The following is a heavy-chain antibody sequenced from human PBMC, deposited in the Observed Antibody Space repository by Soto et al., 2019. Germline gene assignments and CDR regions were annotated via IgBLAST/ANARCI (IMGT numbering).Heavy chain of an antibody. D-gene: IGHD4-17*01. J-gene: IGHJ4*02. CDR3: ARGTGDYGYFDY. CDR2: IYHSGST. V-gene: IGHV4-30-2*01. Sequence: PSETLSLTCAVSGGSISSGGYSWSWIRQPPGKGLEWIGYIYHSGSTYYNPSLKSRVTISVDRSKNQFSLKLSSVTAADTAVYYCARGTGDYGYFDYWGQGTLVTVSS. CDR1: GGSISSGGYS.